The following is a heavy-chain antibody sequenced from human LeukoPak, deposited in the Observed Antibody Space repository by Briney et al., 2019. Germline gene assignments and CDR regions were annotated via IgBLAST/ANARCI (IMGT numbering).Heavy chain of an antibody. Sequence: GGSLRLSCAASGFIFGSDWMSWVRQAPGKGLEWVANINGDASEKNYVDSVRGRFTISRDNVKNSLYLQMNGPRAEDTAVYYCARDHSGYGDWGQGTLVTVSS. J-gene: IGHJ4*02. CDR3: ARDHSGYGD. CDR2: INGDASEK. V-gene: IGHV3-7*04. D-gene: IGHD5-12*01. CDR1: GFIFGSDW.